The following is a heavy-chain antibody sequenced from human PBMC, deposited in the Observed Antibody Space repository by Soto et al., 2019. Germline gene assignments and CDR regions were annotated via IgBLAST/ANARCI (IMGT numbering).Heavy chain of an antibody. D-gene: IGHD5-18*01. V-gene: IGHV3-30*18. CDR3: AKDQLWLRRYYFDY. CDR1: GFTFSSYG. Sequence: QVQLVESGGGVVQPGRSLRLSCAASGFTFSSYGMHWVRQAPGKGLEWVAVISYDGSNKYYADSVKGRFTISRDNSKNTQSLQMNSLRAEDTAVYYCAKDQLWLRRYYFDYWGQGTLVTVSS. J-gene: IGHJ4*02. CDR2: ISYDGSNK.